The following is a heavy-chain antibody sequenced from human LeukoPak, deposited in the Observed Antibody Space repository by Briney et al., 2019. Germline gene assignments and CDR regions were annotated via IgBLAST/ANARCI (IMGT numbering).Heavy chain of an antibody. Sequence: ASETLSLTCIVSGGSISSSTSYWRWIRQPPGKGLEWIGSISYSGSTYYNPSLKSRVTISRDTSRNQFCLRLSSVIAADTAVYYCATTPTWRQGTPVTVSS. CDR3: ATTPT. V-gene: IGHV4-39*01. CDR1: GGSISSSTSY. J-gene: IGHJ5*02. CDR2: ISYSGST.